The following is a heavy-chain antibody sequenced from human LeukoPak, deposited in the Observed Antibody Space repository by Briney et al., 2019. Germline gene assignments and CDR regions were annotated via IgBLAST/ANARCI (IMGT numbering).Heavy chain of an antibody. J-gene: IGHJ4*02. CDR1: GFTFSRFY. CDR2: INSDGSST. V-gene: IGHV3-74*01. Sequence: GGSLRLSCAASGFTFSRFYMHWVRQAPGKGLVWVSRINSDGSSTTYADSVKGRFTISRDNAKNTLYLQMNSLKVEDTAVYYCTRVFVGDEYSSSGYWGQGTLVTVSS. CDR3: TRVFVGDEYSSSGY. D-gene: IGHD6-13*01.